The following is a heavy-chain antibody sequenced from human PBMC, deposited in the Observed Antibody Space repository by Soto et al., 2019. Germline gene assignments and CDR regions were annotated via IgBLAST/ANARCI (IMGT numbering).Heavy chain of an antibody. Sequence: CKASGGIFSSYAVSWVRQARGQGLEWMGGIIPIFGTANYAQKFQGRVTITADESTSTAYMEMSSLGSEDTAVYYCARVSAAGMVYYYGMDVSCQANTVTVS. J-gene: IGHJ6*02. CDR3: ARVSAAGMVYYYGMDV. V-gene: IGHV1-69*01. CDR1: GGIFSSYA. D-gene: IGHD6-13*01. CDR2: IIPIFGTA.